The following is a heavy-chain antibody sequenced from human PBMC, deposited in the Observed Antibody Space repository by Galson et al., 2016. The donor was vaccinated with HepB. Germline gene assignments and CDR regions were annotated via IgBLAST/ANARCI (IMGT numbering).Heavy chain of an antibody. Sequence: SLRLSCAVSGFTFGDYAMNWVRQAPGKGLEWVGFIRSKAYGGTTEYAASVKGRFTISRDDSKSIAYLQMNSLKTEDTAVYYCAMSAYSSGWWVSYFDSWGQGTLVTVSS. J-gene: IGHJ4*02. V-gene: IGHV3-49*04. CDR2: IRSKAYGGTT. CDR1: GFTFGDYA. CDR3: AMSAYSSGWWVSYFDS. D-gene: IGHD6-19*01.